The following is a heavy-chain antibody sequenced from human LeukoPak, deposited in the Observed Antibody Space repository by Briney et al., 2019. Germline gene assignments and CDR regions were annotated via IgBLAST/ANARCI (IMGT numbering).Heavy chain of an antibody. V-gene: IGHV1-2*02. D-gene: IGHD3-3*01. CDR2: INPNSGGT. CDR1: GYTFTSYG. J-gene: IGHJ4*02. CDR3: ARGSDDFWSGYSPSY. Sequence: GASVKVSCKASGYTFTSYGISWVRQAPGQGLEWMGWINPNSGGTNYAQKFQGRVTMTRDTSISTAYMELSRLRSDDTAVYYCARGSDDFWSGYSPSYWGQGTLVTVSS.